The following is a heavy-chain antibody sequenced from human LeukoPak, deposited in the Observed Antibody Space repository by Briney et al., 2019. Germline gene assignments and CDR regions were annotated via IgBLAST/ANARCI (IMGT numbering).Heavy chain of an antibody. CDR3: ARDIYYDSSGYFY. D-gene: IGHD3-22*01. J-gene: IGHJ4*02. CDR1: GFTFSSYA. Sequence: PGGSLRLSCAASGFTFSSYAMSWVRQAPGKGLEWVSAISGSGGSTYYADSVKGRFTISRDNAKNSLYLQMNSLRAEDTAVYYCARDIYYDSSGYFYWGQGTLVTVSS. V-gene: IGHV3-23*01. CDR2: ISGSGGST.